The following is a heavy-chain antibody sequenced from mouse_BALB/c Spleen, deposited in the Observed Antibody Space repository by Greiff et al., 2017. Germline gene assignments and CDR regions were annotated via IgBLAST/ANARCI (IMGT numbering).Heavy chain of an antibody. D-gene: IGHD1-1*01. CDR2: IDPANGNT. V-gene: IGHV14-3*02. CDR3: ARFDYYGSSYGYFDV. J-gene: IGHJ1*01. CDR1: GFNIKDTY. Sequence: EVQLQQSGAELVKPGASVKLSCTASGFNIKDTYMHWVKQRPEQGLEWIGRIDPANGNTKYDPKFQGKATITADTSSNTAYLQLSSLTSEDTAVYYCARFDYYGSSYGYFDVWGAGTTVTVSS.